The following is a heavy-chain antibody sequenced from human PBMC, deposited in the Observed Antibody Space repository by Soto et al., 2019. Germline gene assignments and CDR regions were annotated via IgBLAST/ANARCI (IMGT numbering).Heavy chain of an antibody. D-gene: IGHD3-10*01. J-gene: IGHJ4*02. CDR3: AREDPGARGVVFVPTPFDY. CDR1: GYTFTSYG. V-gene: IGHV1-18*01. CDR2: ISAYNGNT. Sequence: QVQLVQSGAEVKKPGASVKVSCKASGYTFTSYGISWVRQAPGQGLEWMGWISAYNGNTNYAQKLQGRVTMTTDTSARTAYMELRSLRSDDTAVYYCAREDPGARGVVFVPTPFDYWGQGTLVTVSS.